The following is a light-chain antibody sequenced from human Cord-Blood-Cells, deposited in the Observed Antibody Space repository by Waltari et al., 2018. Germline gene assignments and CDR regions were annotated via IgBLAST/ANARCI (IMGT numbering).Light chain of an antibody. CDR3: QQYGSSPRT. CDR2: GAS. V-gene: IGKV3-20*01. J-gene: IGKJ1*01. CDR1: QSVSSSY. Sequence: EIVLTQSPGTLSLSPGERATLSCRASQSVSSSYLAWYQQKPGQALRILIYGASSRATGIPDRFSGSWSGTDFTLTISRLEPEDFAVYYCQQYGSSPRTFGQGTKVEIK.